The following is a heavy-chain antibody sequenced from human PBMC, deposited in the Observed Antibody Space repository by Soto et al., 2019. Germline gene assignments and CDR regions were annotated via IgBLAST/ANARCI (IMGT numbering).Heavy chain of an antibody. D-gene: IGHD6-13*01. J-gene: IGHJ4*02. CDR3: TRVFASSSWYGGGSFDY. Sequence: EVQLVESGGGLVQPGRSLRLSCTASGFTFGDYAMSWFRQAPGKGLEWVGFIRSKAYGGTTEYAASVKGRFTISRDDSKSIAYLQMNSLKTEDTAVYYCTRVFASSSWYGGGSFDYWGQGTLVTVSS. CDR2: IRSKAYGGTT. V-gene: IGHV3-49*03. CDR1: GFTFGDYA.